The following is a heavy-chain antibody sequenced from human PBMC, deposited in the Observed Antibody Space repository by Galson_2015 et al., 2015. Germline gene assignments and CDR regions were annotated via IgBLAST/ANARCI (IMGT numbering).Heavy chain of an antibody. CDR2: ISRSGGTT. Sequence: SLRLSCAASGVTFSSYAMSWVRQAPGQGLEWVSAISRSGGTTYYADSVKGRFTITRDNSKNTLYLKMNSLRAEDTAVYYCAKENVQPVDPTTYYYDGMDVWGQGTTVTVSS. V-gene: IGHV3-23*01. J-gene: IGHJ6*02. D-gene: IGHD6-13*01. CDR1: GVTFSSYA. CDR3: AKENVQPVDPTTYYYDGMDV.